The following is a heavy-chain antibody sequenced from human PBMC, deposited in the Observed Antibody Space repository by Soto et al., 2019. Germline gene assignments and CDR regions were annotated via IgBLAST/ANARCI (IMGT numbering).Heavy chain of an antibody. J-gene: IGHJ6*03. V-gene: IGHV3-23*01. Sequence: GESLKISCAASGFTFSSYAMSWVRQAPGKGLEWVSAISGSGGSTYYADSVKGRFTISRDNSKNTLYLQMNSLRAEDTAVYYCAKPAIVVVVYYYYMDVWGKGTTVTVSS. CDR1: GFTFSSYA. CDR2: ISGSGGST. CDR3: AKPAIVVVVYYYYMDV. D-gene: IGHD2-21*01.